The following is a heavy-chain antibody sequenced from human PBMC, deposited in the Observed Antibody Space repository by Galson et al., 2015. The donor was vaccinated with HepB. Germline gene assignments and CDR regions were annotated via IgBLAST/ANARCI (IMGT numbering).Heavy chain of an antibody. D-gene: IGHD3-22*01. CDR2: IDWDDDK. CDR3: ARVPYYYDSSGYLAGYWYFDL. Sequence: PALVKPTQTLTLTCTFSGFSLSTSGMCVSWIRQPPGKALEWLALIDWDDDKYYSTSLKTRLTISKDTSKNQVVLTMTNMDPVDTATYYCARVPYYYDSSGYLAGYWYFDLWGRGTLVTVSS. J-gene: IGHJ2*01. V-gene: IGHV2-70*01. CDR1: GFSLSTSGMC.